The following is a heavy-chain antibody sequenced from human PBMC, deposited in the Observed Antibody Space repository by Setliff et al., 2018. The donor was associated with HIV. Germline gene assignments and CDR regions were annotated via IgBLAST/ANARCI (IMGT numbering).Heavy chain of an antibody. CDR3: ARGGPFLPFYFNF. CDR1: GYILTNYV. J-gene: IGHJ4*02. V-gene: IGHV1-3*01. CDR2: INAGNGDT. D-gene: IGHD3-16*01. Sequence: ASVKVSCKASGYILTNYVIHWVRQAPGQRLEWLGWINAGNGDTRYSQKFQGRIYITRDTSATTVYMELSSLRSEDTGLYYCARGGPFLPFYFNFWGQGTLVTVSS.